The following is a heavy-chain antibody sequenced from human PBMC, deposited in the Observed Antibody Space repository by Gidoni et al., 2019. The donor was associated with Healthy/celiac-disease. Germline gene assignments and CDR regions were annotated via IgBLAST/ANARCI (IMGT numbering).Heavy chain of an antibody. J-gene: IGHJ3*02. CDR3: ARGRDFWSGDDAFDI. V-gene: IGHV4-34*01. Sequence: QVQLQQWGAGLLTPSETLSLTCAVYGGSFSGYYWRWIRQPPGKGLELIGEINHSGSTNYNPSLKSRVTISVDTSKNQFSLKLSSVTAADTAVYYCARGRDFWSGDDAFDIWGQGTMVTVSS. CDR2: INHSGST. D-gene: IGHD3-3*01. CDR1: GGSFSGYY.